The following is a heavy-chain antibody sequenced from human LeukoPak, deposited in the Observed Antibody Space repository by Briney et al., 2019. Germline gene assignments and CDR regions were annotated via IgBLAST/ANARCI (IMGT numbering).Heavy chain of an antibody. Sequence: GGSLRLSCAASGFTFSSYAMHWVRQAPGKGLEWVAVIPYDGSNKYYADSVKGRFTISRDNSKNTLYLQMNSLRAEDTVVYYCARASTPSIAVAPPSGMDVWGKGTTVTVSS. CDR2: IPYDGSNK. CDR3: ARASTPSIAVAPPSGMDV. D-gene: IGHD6-19*01. J-gene: IGHJ6*04. V-gene: IGHV3-30*04. CDR1: GFTFSSYA.